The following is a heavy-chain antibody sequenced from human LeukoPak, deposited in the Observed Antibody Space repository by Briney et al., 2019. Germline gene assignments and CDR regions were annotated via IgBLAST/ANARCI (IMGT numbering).Heavy chain of an antibody. J-gene: IGHJ4*02. Sequence: PSETLSLTCAVYGGSFSGYFWTWIRQPPGKGLEWIGEVNHSGSTNYNPSLKSRVTISVDTSKNQFSLKLSSVTAADTAVYYCARGPPLAYSGTGGYYFFDYWGQGTLVTVSS. V-gene: IGHV4-34*01. CDR2: VNHSGST. D-gene: IGHD3-22*01. CDR3: ARGPPLAYSGTGGYYFFDY. CDR1: GGSFSGYF.